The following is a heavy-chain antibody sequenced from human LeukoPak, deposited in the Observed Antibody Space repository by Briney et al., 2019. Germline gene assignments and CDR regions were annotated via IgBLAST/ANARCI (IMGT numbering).Heavy chain of an antibody. D-gene: IGHD3-10*01. Sequence: SQTLSLTCTVSGGSISSSSYYWGWIRQPPGKGLEWIGTFYYSESTYYNPSLKSRVTISVDTSKNQFSLKLSSVTAADTAVYYCARAYGSGSYSDYWGQGTLVTVSS. CDR2: FYYSEST. CDR1: GGSISSSSYY. J-gene: IGHJ4*02. CDR3: ARAYGSGSYSDY. V-gene: IGHV4-39*01.